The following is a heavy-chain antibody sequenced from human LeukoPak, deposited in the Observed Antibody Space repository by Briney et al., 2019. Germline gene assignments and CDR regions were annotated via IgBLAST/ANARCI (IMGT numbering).Heavy chain of an antibody. Sequence: PSETLSLTCTVSGGSISSYYWSWIRQPPGKGLEWIGYIYYSGSTNYNPSLKSRVTISVDTSKNQFSLKLSSVTAADTAVYYCARGGPSTLDYDSSGYLGYWGQGTLVTVSS. D-gene: IGHD3-22*01. J-gene: IGHJ4*02. CDR2: IYYSGST. CDR3: ARGGPSTLDYDSSGYLGY. CDR1: GGSISSYY. V-gene: IGHV4-59*01.